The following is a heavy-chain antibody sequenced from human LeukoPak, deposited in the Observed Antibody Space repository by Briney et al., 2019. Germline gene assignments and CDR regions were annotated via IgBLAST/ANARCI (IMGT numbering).Heavy chain of an antibody. CDR1: GGSISSYY. Sequence: SETLSLTCTVAGGSISSYYWSWNRQPPGKGLKWIGYIYFSGSTTYNPSLKSRVTISVDTSKNQFSLKLSSVTAADTAVYYCARGRRNYYGSEYYYYYYMDVWGKGTTVTISS. V-gene: IGHV4-59*01. CDR2: IYFSGST. D-gene: IGHD3-10*01. CDR3: ARGRRNYYGSEYYYYYYMDV. J-gene: IGHJ6*03.